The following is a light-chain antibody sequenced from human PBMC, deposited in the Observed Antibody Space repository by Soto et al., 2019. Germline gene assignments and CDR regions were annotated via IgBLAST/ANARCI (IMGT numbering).Light chain of an antibody. CDR3: CSYAGSYTYV. J-gene: IGLJ1*01. CDR1: SSDVGGYNY. CDR2: DVS. V-gene: IGLV2-11*01. Sequence: SVLTQPRSVSGSPGQSVTISCTGTSSDVGGYNYVSWYQQHPDKAPKLMIYDVSKRPSGVPDRFSGSKSGNTASLTISGLQAEDEADYYCCSYAGSYTYVFGTGTRSPS.